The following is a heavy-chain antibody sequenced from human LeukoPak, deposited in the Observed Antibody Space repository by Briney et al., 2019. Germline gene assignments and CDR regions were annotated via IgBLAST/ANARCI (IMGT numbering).Heavy chain of an antibody. CDR2: IKSDGGT. D-gene: IGHD3-22*01. CDR3: ARAPSEIGGYYPEYFRH. J-gene: IGHJ1*01. Sequence: GGSLRLSCAASGFTFSTYWMHWVRQAPGKGLVWVSRIKSDGGTNYADSVKGRFTISRDDAKKTVSLQMNSLRPEDTGVYYCARAPSEIGGYYPEYFRHWGQGTLVTVSS. CDR1: GFTFSTYW. V-gene: IGHV3-74*01.